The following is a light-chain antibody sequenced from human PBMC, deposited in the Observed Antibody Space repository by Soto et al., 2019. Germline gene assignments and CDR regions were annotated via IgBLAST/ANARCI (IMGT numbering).Light chain of an antibody. Sequence: DIQMTQSPSTLSASVGDRVTITCRASQSISSWLAWYQQKPGKAPKLLIYDASSLESGVPSRFSGSGSGTEFTLTISSLQPDDFATYYCQKYDGAPFTFGGGTTVEI. J-gene: IGKJ4*01. V-gene: IGKV1-5*01. CDR3: QKYDGAPFT. CDR2: DAS. CDR1: QSISSW.